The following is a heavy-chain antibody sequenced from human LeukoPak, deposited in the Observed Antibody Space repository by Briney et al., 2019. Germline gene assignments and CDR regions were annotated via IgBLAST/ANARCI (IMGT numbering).Heavy chain of an antibody. J-gene: IGHJ6*03. CDR3: AKDYTNFGVVNNYYYMDV. D-gene: IGHD3-3*01. CDR1: GFAFSTYG. V-gene: IGHV3-30*02. CDR2: IRYDGSIK. Sequence: GGSLGLSCAASGFAFSTYGMHWVRQAPGKGLDWVAFIRYDGSIKYYADSVKGRFTISRDNSKNTLYLQMNSLRAEDTAVYYCAKDYTNFGVVNNYYYMDVWGKGTTVIVSS.